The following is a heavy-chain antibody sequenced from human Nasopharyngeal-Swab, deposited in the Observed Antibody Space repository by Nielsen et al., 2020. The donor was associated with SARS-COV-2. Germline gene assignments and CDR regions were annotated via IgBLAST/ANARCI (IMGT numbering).Heavy chain of an antibody. CDR1: GFAFTDYS. CDR3: VREFEATGATYLDY. D-gene: IGHD1-26*01. CDR2: ITSSSSTR. J-gene: IGHJ4*02. V-gene: IGHV3-48*02. Sequence: GESLKISCAASGFAFTDYSMDWVRQAPGKGLEWVSYITSSSSTRYYADSVKGRFTVSRDNAENSLYLQMSSLRDEDTAVYYCVREFEATGATYLDYWGLGTLVTVSS.